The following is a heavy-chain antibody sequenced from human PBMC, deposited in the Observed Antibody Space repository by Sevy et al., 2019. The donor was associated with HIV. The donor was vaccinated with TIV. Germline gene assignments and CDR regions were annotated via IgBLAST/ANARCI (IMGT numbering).Heavy chain of an antibody. D-gene: IGHD6-13*01. CDR1: GFTVSSYG. Sequence: GGSLRLSCAASGFTVSSYGMSWVRQAPGKGLKWVSGFSGSGSSAYYADSVKGRFTISRDISKNTLNLQMNSLRFEDTVVDFAAKDRSNYIRLAGTLDYWGQGTLVTVSS. CDR2: FSGSGSSA. J-gene: IGHJ4*02. V-gene: IGHV3-23*01. CDR3: AKDRSNYIRLAGTLDY.